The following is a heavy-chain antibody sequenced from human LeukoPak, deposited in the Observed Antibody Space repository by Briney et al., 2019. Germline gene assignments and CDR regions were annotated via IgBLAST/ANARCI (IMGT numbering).Heavy chain of an antibody. CDR1: GFTVSSNY. D-gene: IGHD2-21*02. J-gene: IGHJ4*02. Sequence: PGGSLRLSCAASGFTVSSNYMNWVRQAPGKGLEWVSYISSSSSTIYYADSVKGRFTISRDNAKNSLYLQMNSLRAEDTAVYYCARDLTYCGGDCYSVSDYWGQGTLVTVSS. CDR3: ARDLTYCGGDCYSVSDY. V-gene: IGHV3-48*01. CDR2: ISSSSSTI.